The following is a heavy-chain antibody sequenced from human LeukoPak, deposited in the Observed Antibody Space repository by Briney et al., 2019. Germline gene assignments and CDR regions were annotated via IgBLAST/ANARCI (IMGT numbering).Heavy chain of an antibody. V-gene: IGHV3-30*18. Sequence: GGSLRLSCAASGFIFSSYGMHWVRQAPGKGLEWVAVISYDGSNKYYADSVKGRFTISRDNSKNTLYLQMNSLRAEDTAVYYCAKDETMVRGVTPGPDYWGQGTLVTVSS. CDR3: AKDETMVRGVTPGPDY. CDR2: ISYDGSNK. CDR1: GFIFSSYG. J-gene: IGHJ4*02. D-gene: IGHD3-10*01.